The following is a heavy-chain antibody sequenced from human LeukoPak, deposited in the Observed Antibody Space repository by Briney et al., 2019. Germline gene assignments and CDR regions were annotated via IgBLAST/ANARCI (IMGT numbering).Heavy chain of an antibody. D-gene: IGHD6-13*01. V-gene: IGHV6-1*01. J-gene: IGHJ5*02. Sequence: SQTLSLTCAISGDIVSSNSAAWNWTRQSPSRGLEWLVRTYYRSKLYNDYAVSVKSRITINPDTSKNQFSLQLNSVTPEDTAVYYCARDAHYSSSPEWFDPWGQGTLVTVSS. CDR1: GDIVSSNSAA. CDR2: TYYRSKLYN. CDR3: ARDAHYSSSPEWFDP.